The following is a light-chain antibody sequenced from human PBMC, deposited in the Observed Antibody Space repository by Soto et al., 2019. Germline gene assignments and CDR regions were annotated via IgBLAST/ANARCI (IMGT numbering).Light chain of an antibody. V-gene: IGKV3-20*01. CDR3: QQCGSSPLP. CDR2: GAS. J-gene: IGKJ5*01. CDR1: QSVNTNY. Sequence: ELVLTKSPCTLSLSPGERATLSCRASQSVNTNYLAWYQQKSGQAPRLLIYGASSRDTGIPDRFSGSGSGTEFTLTISRLVPEDFAAYFCQQCGSSPLPFGQAKPLAI.